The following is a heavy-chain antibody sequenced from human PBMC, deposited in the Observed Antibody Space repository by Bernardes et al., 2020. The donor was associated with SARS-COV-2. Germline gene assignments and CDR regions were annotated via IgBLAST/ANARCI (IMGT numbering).Heavy chain of an antibody. D-gene: IGHD2-2*01. Sequence: SETLSLTCTVSGGSISSYYWSWIRQPPGKGLEWIGYIYYSGSTNYNPSLKSRVTISVDTSKNQFSLKLSSVTAADTAVYYCARHGGVVVVPAARPRNWFDPWGQGTLVTVSS. V-gene: IGHV4-59*08. CDR3: ARHGGVVVVPAARPRNWFDP. CDR1: GGSISSYY. J-gene: IGHJ5*02. CDR2: IYYSGST.